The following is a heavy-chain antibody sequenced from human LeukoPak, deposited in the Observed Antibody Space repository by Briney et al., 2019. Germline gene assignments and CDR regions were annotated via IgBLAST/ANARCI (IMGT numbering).Heavy chain of an antibody. CDR2: IKPDGSEI. J-gene: IGHJ4*02. CDR3: TRALDY. D-gene: IGHD3-16*01. V-gene: IGHV3-7*01. Sequence: GGSLRLSCAASGFTFSDYWMDWVRQTPGNGLEWVANIKPDGSEIYYVDSVRGRFTISRDNAKNSLYLQMNSLRAEDTAVYYCTRALDYWGQGTLVTVS. CDR1: GFTFSDYW.